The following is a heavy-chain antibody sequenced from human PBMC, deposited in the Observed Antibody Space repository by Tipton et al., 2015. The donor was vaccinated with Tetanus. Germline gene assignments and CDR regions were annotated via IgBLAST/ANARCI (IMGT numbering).Heavy chain of an antibody. J-gene: IGHJ5*02. CDR1: GGSLSRFY. CDR2: IYDSGST. D-gene: IGHD3-22*01. CDR3: ARTDEYDTSGYFFDP. Sequence: TLSLTCTVSGGSLSRFYWSWIRQPPGKGLEWIGFIYDSGSTNYNPSLKSRVTISVDTSKNQFSLKLSSVTAADTAVYYCARTDEYDTSGYFFDPWGQGTLVTVSS. V-gene: IGHV4-59*01.